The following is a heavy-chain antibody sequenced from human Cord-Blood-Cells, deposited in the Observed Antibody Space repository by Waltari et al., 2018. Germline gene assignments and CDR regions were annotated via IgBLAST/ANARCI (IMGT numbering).Heavy chain of an antibody. CDR2: IYYSGST. D-gene: IGHD3-10*01. V-gene: IGHV4-39*01. CDR1: GGSISSSSYY. CDR3: ARRVRGSVSYYNY. Sequence: QLQLQESGPGLVKPSETLSLTCTVSGGSISSSSYYWGWIRQPPGKGLEWIGSIYYSGSTYYNPSLKSRVTISVDTSKNQFSLKLSSVTAADTAVYYCARRVRGSVSYYNYWGQGTLVTVSS. J-gene: IGHJ4*02.